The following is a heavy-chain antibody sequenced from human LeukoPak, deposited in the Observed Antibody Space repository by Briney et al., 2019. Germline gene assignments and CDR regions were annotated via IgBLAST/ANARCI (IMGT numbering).Heavy chain of an antibody. Sequence: SETLSLTCTVSGSSISGYSWGWIRQSPGKGLEWIGYIYYSGSTAYNPSLKSRVTISIDTSKNQFSLRLTSLTAADTAVYFCARDKVPGDYWGPGTLVTVSS. D-gene: IGHD3-10*01. CDR2: IYYSGST. J-gene: IGHJ4*02. CDR1: GSSISGYS. V-gene: IGHV4-59*01. CDR3: ARDKVPGDY.